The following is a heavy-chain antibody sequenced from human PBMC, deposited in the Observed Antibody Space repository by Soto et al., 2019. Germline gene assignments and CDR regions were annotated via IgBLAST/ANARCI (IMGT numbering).Heavy chain of an antibody. D-gene: IGHD3-3*02. V-gene: IGHV2-70*04. J-gene: IGHJ6*02. Sequence: SGPTLGNPTRTLTLTCTFSGFSLSTSGMRVSWIRQPPGKALEWLARIDWDDDKFYSTSLKTRLTISKDTSKNQVVLTMTNMDPVDTATYYCALLLARGMDVWGQGTTVTVSS. CDR3: ALLLARGMDV. CDR1: GFSLSTSGMR. CDR2: IDWDDDK.